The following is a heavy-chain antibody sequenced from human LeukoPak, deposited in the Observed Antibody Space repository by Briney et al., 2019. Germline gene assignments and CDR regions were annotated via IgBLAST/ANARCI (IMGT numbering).Heavy chain of an antibody. CDR2: MNPNTGNA. Sequence: GASVKVSCKASGYTFTSYDINWVRQATGQGLEWMGWMNPNTGNAGYAQKFQDRVTITWDASISTAYMDLSSLRSEDTAVYYCARDQSGGWSRPFDYWGQGTLVAVSS. CDR3: ARDQSGGWSRPFDY. CDR1: GYTFTSYD. D-gene: IGHD6-19*01. J-gene: IGHJ4*02. V-gene: IGHV1-8*01.